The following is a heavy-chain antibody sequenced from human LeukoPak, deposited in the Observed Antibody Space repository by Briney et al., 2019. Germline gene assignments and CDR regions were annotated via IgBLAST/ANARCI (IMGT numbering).Heavy chain of an antibody. J-gene: IGHJ4*02. V-gene: IGHV4-39*01. Sequence: SETLSLTCTVSGGSISSGDYYWVWIRQPPGKGLEWIGAIHSSGSTYYNPSLKSRVTIFADTSKDQFSLKLSSLTAADTSVYYCARRSSIAVPAETWGQGTLVTVSS. D-gene: IGHD6-19*01. CDR2: IHSSGST. CDR3: ARRSSIAVPAET. CDR1: GGSISSGDYY.